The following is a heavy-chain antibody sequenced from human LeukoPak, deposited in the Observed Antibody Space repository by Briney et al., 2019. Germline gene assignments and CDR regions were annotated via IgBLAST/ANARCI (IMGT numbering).Heavy chain of an antibody. J-gene: IGHJ4*02. Sequence: GGSLRLSCTASGFTFGDYAMSWVRQAPGKGLEWVGFIRSKAYGGTTEYAASVKGRFTISRDDSKSIAYLQMNSLKTEDTAVYYCTRGWLGYCSGGSCYRGVYFDYWGQGTLVTVSS. CDR1: GFTFGDYA. D-gene: IGHD2-15*01. CDR3: TRGWLGYCSGGSCYRGVYFDY. V-gene: IGHV3-49*04. CDR2: IRSKAYGGTT.